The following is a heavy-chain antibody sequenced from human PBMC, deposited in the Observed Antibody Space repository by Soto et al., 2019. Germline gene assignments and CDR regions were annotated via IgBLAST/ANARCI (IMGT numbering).Heavy chain of an antibody. Sequence: ETLSLTFAVSDYSISSVYYWGWIRQPPGKGLEWIGSIYHSGSTYYNQSLKSRVTISVDKSKIQFSLKLSSVTAGDTAVYYCARDNPLPGYYDYVWGSYRYSFDYWGQGTLVTVSS. D-gene: IGHD3-16*02. V-gene: IGHV4-38-2*02. CDR1: DYSISSVYY. CDR3: ARDNPLPGYYDYVWGSYRYSFDY. CDR2: IYHSGST. J-gene: IGHJ4*02.